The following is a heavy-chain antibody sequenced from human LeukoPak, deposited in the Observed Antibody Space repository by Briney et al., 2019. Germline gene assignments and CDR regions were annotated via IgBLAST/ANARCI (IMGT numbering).Heavy chain of an antibody. CDR1: GFTFSSYW. V-gene: IGHV3-7*01. D-gene: IGHD3-9*01. CDR2: IKQDGSEK. Sequence: QTGGSLRLSCAASGFTFSSYWMSWVRQAPGKGLEWVANIKQDGSEKYYVDSVKGRFTISRDNAKNSLYLQMNSLRAEDTAVYYCAKKREPGLAGYGGFEYWGQGTPVTVSS. J-gene: IGHJ4*02. CDR3: AKKREPGLAGYGGFEY.